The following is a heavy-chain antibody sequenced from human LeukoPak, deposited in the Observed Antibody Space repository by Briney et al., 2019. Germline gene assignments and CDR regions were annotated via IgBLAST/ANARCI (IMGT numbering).Heavy chain of an antibody. Sequence: PGGSLRLSCAASGFTFNNYGMHWVRQAPRKGLEWVAVISYGGSNKYYADSVKGRFTISRDNSKNTLYLQMNSLRADDTAVYYCATGIGYDAFDIWGQGTMVTVSS. D-gene: IGHD1-1*01. V-gene: IGHV3-30*03. CDR3: ATGIGYDAFDI. J-gene: IGHJ3*02. CDR1: GFTFNNYG. CDR2: ISYGGSNK.